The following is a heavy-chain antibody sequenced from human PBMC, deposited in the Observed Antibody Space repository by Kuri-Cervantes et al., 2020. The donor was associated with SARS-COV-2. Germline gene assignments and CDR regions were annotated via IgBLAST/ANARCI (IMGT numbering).Heavy chain of an antibody. CDR2: INAGNGDT. CDR3: ARDLPYCSRASCSRFDY. Sequence: GESLKISCKASGYTFTDYAIHRVRQAPGQRLEWMGWINAGNGDTRYSQKFRGRVTITRDTSASTAYMDLSSLRSEDTALYYCARDLPYCSRASCSRFDYWGQGTLVTVSS. D-gene: IGHD2-2*01. CDR1: GYTFTDYA. J-gene: IGHJ4*02. V-gene: IGHV1-3*01.